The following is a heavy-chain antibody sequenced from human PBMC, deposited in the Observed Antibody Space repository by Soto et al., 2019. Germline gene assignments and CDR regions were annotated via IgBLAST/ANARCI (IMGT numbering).Heavy chain of an antibody. CDR2: ISYDGTKK. Sequence: QVPLVESGGGVVQPGRSLRLSFAASGFTSSSYGMHWVRQAPGKGLEWVAVISYDGTKKYYADSVKGRFTISRDNSKNTVYLQMNSLRAEDTAVYYCAKDRGDTGYYYYGMDVWGQGTTVTVSS. CDR1: GFTSSSYG. J-gene: IGHJ6*02. CDR3: AKDRGDTGYYYYGMDV. D-gene: IGHD4-17*01. V-gene: IGHV3-30*18.